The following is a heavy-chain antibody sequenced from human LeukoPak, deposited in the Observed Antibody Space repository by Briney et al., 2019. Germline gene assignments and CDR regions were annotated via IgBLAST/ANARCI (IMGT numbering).Heavy chain of an antibody. Sequence: GGSLRLSCAASGFTFSSYGMHWVCQAPGKGLEWVSVIYSGGSTYYADSVKGRFTISRDNSKNTLYLQMNSLRAEDTAVYYCAREWFGESGGGQGTLVTVSS. D-gene: IGHD3-10*01. J-gene: IGHJ4*02. CDR3: AREWFGESG. CDR1: GFTFSSYG. CDR2: IYSGGST. V-gene: IGHV3-53*01.